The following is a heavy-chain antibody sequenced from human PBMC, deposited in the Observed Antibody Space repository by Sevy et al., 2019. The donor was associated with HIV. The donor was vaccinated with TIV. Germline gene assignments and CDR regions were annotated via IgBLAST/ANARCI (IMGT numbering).Heavy chain of an antibody. Sequence: ASVKVSCKASGYTFTSYDINWVRQATGQGLEWMGWMNPNSGNTGYAQEFQGRVTMTRNTSISTAYMELSSLRSEDTAVYYCARSPYDSSGYYIRGDYWGQGTLVTVSS. V-gene: IGHV1-8*01. CDR2: MNPNSGNT. CDR1: GYTFTSYD. D-gene: IGHD3-22*01. CDR3: ARSPYDSSGYYIRGDY. J-gene: IGHJ4*02.